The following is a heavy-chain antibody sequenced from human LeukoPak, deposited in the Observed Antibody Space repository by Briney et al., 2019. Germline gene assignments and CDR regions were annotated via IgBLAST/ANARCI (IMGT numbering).Heavy chain of an antibody. CDR1: GYTFTGYF. V-gene: IGHV1-2*06. Sequence: GASVKVSCKASGYTFTGYFMHWVRQAPGQGLEWMGRINPNSGGTNYAQKFQGRVTMTRDTSISTAYMELSRLRSDDTAVYYCASQGVVVITTSLEYWGQGTLVTVSS. J-gene: IGHJ4*02. CDR3: ASQGVVVITTSLEY. D-gene: IGHD3-22*01. CDR2: INPNSGGT.